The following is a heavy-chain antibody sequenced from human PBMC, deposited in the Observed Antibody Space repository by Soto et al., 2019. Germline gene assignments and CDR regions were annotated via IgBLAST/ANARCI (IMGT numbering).Heavy chain of an antibody. CDR3: AGGTGWLIDH. D-gene: IGHD5-12*01. Sequence: EVQLVESGGGLGQPGESLRLSCAASGFTFSAYWMNWVRQAPGKGLEWVANIKQDGSEKYYVPSVKGRFTISRDNAENSLYLQMSSPRVEDTAVYYCAGGTGWLIDHWGQGTQVTVAS. V-gene: IGHV3-7*03. CDR2: IKQDGSEK. J-gene: IGHJ4*02. CDR1: GFTFSAYW.